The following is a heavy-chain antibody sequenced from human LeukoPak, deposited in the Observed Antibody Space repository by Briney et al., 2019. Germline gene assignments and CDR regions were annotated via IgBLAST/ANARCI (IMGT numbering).Heavy chain of an antibody. CDR2: ISGSGATT. CDR1: GFTFSTYV. V-gene: IGHV3-23*01. CDR3: ARDEVSVITIFGVVYYFDY. J-gene: IGHJ4*02. Sequence: GGSLRLSCAASGFTFSTYVMTWVRQAPGKGLEWVSVISGSGATTYYADSVKGRFTISRDNAKNSLYLQMNSLRAEDTAVYYCARDEVSVITIFGVVYYFDYWGQGTLVTVSS. D-gene: IGHD3-3*01.